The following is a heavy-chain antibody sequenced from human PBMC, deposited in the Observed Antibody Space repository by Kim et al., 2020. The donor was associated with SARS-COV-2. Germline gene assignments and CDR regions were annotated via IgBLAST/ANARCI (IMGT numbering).Heavy chain of an antibody. Sequence: SETLSLTCTVSGGSISSYYWSWIRQPPGKGLEWIGYIYYSGSTNYNPSLKSRVTISVDTSKNQFSLKLSSVTAADTAVYYCARGGKMATTPFDYWGQGTLVTVSS. D-gene: IGHD5-12*01. CDR1: GGSISSYY. J-gene: IGHJ4*02. CDR2: IYYSGST. V-gene: IGHV4-59*13. CDR3: ARGGKMATTPFDY.